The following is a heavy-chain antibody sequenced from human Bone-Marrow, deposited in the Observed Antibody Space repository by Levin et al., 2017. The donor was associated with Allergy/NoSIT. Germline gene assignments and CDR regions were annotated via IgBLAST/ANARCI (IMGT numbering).Heavy chain of an antibody. V-gene: IGHV1-2*02. Sequence: VASVKVSCKASGYNFTGHWLHWVRQAPGQGLEWMGWINPSNGVTNYAQKFKGRVTMTRDTSVSTAYMELSRLKSDDTAVFYCARDRGRPGDYWGQGTLVVVSS. J-gene: IGHJ4*02. D-gene: IGHD6-6*01. CDR3: ARDRGRPGDY. CDR2: INPSNGVT. CDR1: GYNFTGHW.